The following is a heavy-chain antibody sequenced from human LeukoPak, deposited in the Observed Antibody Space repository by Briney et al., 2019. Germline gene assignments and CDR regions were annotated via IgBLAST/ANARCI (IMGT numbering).Heavy chain of an antibody. J-gene: IGHJ5*02. Sequence: KPSETLSLICAVSGGSISSGYYWGWIRQSPGKGLEWIGMIYHSGSTYYNPSLKSRVTISVDTSKNQFSLKLSSVTAADTAVYYCARARGWGRWYWFDPWGQGTLVTVSS. CDR2: IYHSGST. CDR3: ARARGWGRWYWFDP. D-gene: IGHD4-23*01. CDR1: GGSISSGYY. V-gene: IGHV4-38-2*01.